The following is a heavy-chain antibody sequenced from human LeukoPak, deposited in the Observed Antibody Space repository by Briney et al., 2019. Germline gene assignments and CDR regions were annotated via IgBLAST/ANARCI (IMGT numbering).Heavy chain of an antibody. J-gene: IGHJ5*02. V-gene: IGHV5-51*01. CDR2: MYPGDSDT. CDR3: ARQDSSGYYHGSYNWFDP. CDR1: GYSFSHHW. D-gene: IGHD3-22*01. Sequence: GESLKISCQGSGYSFSHHWIAWVRKMPGKGLEWMAMMYPGDSDTRYSPSFQGQVTISADKSISTAYLQWSSLKASDTAMYYCARQDSSGYYHGSYNWFDPWGQGTLVTVSS.